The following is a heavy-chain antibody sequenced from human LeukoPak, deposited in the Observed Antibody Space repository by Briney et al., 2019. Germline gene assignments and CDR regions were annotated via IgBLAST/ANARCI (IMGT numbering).Heavy chain of an antibody. Sequence: GGSLRLSCAASGFTFSSYAMSWVRQAPGKGLEWVSTISGSGGSTYYADSVKGRFTISRDNSKNTLFLQMNSLRAEDTAVYYCAKTEETYYYGSGSYYKVYNWFDPWGQGTLVTVSS. CDR3: AKTEETYYYGSGSYYKVYNWFDP. CDR1: GFTFSSYA. V-gene: IGHV3-23*01. CDR2: ISGSGGST. J-gene: IGHJ5*02. D-gene: IGHD3-10*01.